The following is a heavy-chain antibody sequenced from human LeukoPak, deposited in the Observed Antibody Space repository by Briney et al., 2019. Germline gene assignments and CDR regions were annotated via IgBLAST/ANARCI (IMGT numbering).Heavy chain of an antibody. J-gene: IGHJ5*02. V-gene: IGHV2-5*02. D-gene: IGHD2-2*01. CDR2: IYGDDDK. Sequence: SGPTLVKPTQTLTLTCSFSGLSLSTSGVAVGWIRQPPGKALEWLALIYGDDDKRYSPSLRSRLTITKDTSKNQVVLAMTNMDPVDTATYYCAHSRTTNRKANRFDPWGQGTLVTVSS. CDR3: AHSRTTNRKANRFDP. CDR1: GLSLSTSGVA.